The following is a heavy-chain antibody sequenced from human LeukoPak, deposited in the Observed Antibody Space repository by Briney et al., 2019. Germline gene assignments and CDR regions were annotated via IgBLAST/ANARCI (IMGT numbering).Heavy chain of an antibody. CDR2: INPNSGGT. Sequence: GASVKVSCKAPGYTFTGYYMHWVRQAPGQGLECMGWINPNSGGTNYAQKFQGRDTMTRDTSISTAYMELSRLRSDDTAVYYCARDGGAYDFWSGYYTTNNWFDPWGQGTLVTVSS. CDR3: ARDGGAYDFWSGYYTTNNWFDP. J-gene: IGHJ5*02. CDR1: GYTFTGYY. V-gene: IGHV1-2*02. D-gene: IGHD3-3*01.